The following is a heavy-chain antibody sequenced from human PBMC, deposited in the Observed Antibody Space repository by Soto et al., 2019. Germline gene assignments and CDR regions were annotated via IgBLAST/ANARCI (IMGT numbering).Heavy chain of an antibody. V-gene: IGHV1-2*02. CDR2: INPNSGGT. CDR1: GYTFTGYY. CDR3: ARGRTGTTSYFDY. J-gene: IGHJ4*02. Sequence: ASVKVSCKASGYTFTGYYLHWVRQAPGQGLEWMGWINPNSGGTNYAQKFQGRVTMTRDTSISTAYMELSRLRSDDTAVYYCARGRTGTTSYFDYWGQGNLVTVSS. D-gene: IGHD1-1*01.